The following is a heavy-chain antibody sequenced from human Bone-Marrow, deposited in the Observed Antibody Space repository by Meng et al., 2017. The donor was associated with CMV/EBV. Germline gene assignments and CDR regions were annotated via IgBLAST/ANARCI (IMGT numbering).Heavy chain of an antibody. D-gene: IGHD2-2*02. V-gene: IGHV3-73*01. CDR1: FSCSA. CDR3: TRHGGYCSSTSCYTVDY. J-gene: IGHJ4*02. CDR2: IRSKANSSAT. Sequence: FSCSAMHWVRQASGKGLEWVGRIRSKANSSATAYAASVKGRFTISRDDSKNTAYLQMNSLKTEDTAVYYCTRHGGYCSSTSCYTVDYWGQGTLVTVSS.